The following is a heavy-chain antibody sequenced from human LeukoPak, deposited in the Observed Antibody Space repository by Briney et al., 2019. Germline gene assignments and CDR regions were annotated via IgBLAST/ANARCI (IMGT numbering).Heavy chain of an antibody. V-gene: IGHV3-9*01. J-gene: IGHJ4*02. CDR3: AKVSDILTGYYGYFDY. D-gene: IGHD3-9*01. CDR2: ISWNSGSI. Sequence: GRSLRLSCAASGFTFDDYAMHWVRQAPGKGLEWVSGISWNSGSIGYADSVKGRFTISRDNAKNSLYLQMNSLRAEDTALYYCAKVSDILTGYYGYFDYWGQGTLVTVSS. CDR1: GFTFDDYA.